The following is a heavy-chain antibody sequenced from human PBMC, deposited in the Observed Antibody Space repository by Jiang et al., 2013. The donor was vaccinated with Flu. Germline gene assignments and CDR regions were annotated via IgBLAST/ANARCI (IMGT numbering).Heavy chain of an antibody. D-gene: IGHD6-19*01. CDR2: IYYSGTT. V-gene: IGHV4-30-4*01. Sequence: PGLVKPSQTLSLTCTVSGGSISSADYYWSWIRQPPGRGLEWIGYIYYSGTTHYNPSLKSRVSVSIDTSKNQFSLKLTSVTAADTAVYYCARVQSGDNSGYYFTYWGQGTLVTVSS. J-gene: IGHJ4*02. CDR3: ARVQSGDNSGYYFTY. CDR1: GGSISSADYY.